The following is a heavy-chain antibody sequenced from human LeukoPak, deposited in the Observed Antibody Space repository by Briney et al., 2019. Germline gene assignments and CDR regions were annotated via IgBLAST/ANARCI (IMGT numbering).Heavy chain of an antibody. CDR2: ISYDGSNK. Sequence: GGSLRLSCAASGFTFSSYAIHWVRQAPGTGLEWVAVISYDGSNKDYADSLKGRFAISRDNSKNTLYLQMNSLRAEDTAVYYCARDPTNYYDSSAPRGYFDYWGQGTLVTVSS. CDR1: GFTFSSYA. D-gene: IGHD3-22*01. J-gene: IGHJ4*02. V-gene: IGHV3-30*09. CDR3: ARDPTNYYDSSAPRGYFDY.